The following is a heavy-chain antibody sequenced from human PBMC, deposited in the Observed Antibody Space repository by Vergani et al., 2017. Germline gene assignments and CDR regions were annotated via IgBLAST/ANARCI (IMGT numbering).Heavy chain of an antibody. Sequence: QITLKESGPTLVKPTQTLTLTCTFSGFSLNTHGVSVAWIRQPPGKALDWLALIYWNDDQHYSPSLNNRVTITKDTSKNQVVLTMTNMDYVDTVTYYCVYRKTECGTTGCFGPVYYYHFMDVWGKGTTVTVSS. CDR1: GFSLNTHGVS. V-gene: IGHV2-5*04. CDR3: VYRKTECGTTGCFGPVYYYHFMDV. J-gene: IGHJ6*03. CDR2: IYWNDDQ. D-gene: IGHD1-7*01.